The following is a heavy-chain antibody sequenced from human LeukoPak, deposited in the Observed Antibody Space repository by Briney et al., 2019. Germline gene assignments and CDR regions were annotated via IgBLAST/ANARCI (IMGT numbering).Heavy chain of an antibody. V-gene: IGHV3-74*01. Sequence: PGGSLRLSCAASGFTFSSYWMHWVRQAPGKGLVWVSHIKSDGSSTTYADSVKGRFTISRDNAKNTLYLQMNSLRAEDTAGYYCARGGDWRPVDYWGQGSLVTVSS. CDR3: ARGGDWRPVDY. CDR2: IKSDGSST. J-gene: IGHJ4*02. CDR1: GFTFSSYW. D-gene: IGHD3-9*01.